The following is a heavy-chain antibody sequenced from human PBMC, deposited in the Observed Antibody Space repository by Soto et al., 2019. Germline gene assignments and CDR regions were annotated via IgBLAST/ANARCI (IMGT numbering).Heavy chain of an antibody. CDR3: ARDSRGYLDY. V-gene: IGHV4-31*03. CDR1: GGSISSGGYY. D-gene: IGHD3-22*01. Sequence: PSETLSLTCTVSGGSISSGGYYWSWIRQHPGKGLEWIGYIYYSGSTYYNPSLKSRVTISVDTSKNQFSLKLSSVTAADTAVYYCARDSRGYLDYWGQGTLVTVSS. CDR2: IYYSGST. J-gene: IGHJ4*02.